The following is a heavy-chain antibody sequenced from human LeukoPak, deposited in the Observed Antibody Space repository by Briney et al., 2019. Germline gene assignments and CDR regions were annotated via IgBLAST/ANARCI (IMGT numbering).Heavy chain of an antibody. CDR1: GITLSNYG. CDR3: AKRGVVIRVILVGFHKEAYYFDS. D-gene: IGHD3-22*01. V-gene: IGHV3-23*01. CDR2: ISDTGGRT. J-gene: IGHJ4*02. Sequence: GSLRLSCAVSGITLSNYGMTWVRQAPGKGLERVAGISDTGGRTNYADSVKGRFTISRDNPKNTLYLQMNSLRAEDTAVYFCAKRGVVIRVILVGFHKEAYYFDSWGQGALVTVSS.